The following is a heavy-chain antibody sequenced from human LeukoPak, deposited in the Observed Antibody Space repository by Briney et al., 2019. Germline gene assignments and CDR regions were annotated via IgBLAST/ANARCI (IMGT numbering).Heavy chain of an antibody. CDR3: ARDHSITPGDYFDY. D-gene: IGHD3-10*01. CDR1: GYTFTGYY. Sequence: ASVKVSCKASGYTFTGYYMHWVRQAPGQGLEWMGWISAYNGNTNYAQKLQGRVTMTTDTSTSTAYMEPRSLRSDDTAVYYCARDHSITPGDYFDYWGQGTLVTVSS. V-gene: IGHV1-18*04. CDR2: ISAYNGNT. J-gene: IGHJ4*02.